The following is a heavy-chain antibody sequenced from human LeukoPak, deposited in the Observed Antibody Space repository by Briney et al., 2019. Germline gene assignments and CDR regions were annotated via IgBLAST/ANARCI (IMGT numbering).Heavy chain of an antibody. Sequence: SETLSLTCTVSGGSISSGDYYWSWIRQPPGKGLEWIGYIYYSGSTYYNPSLKSRVTIPVDTSKNQFSLKLSSVTAADTAVYYCALEPLGTYGMDVWGQGTTVTVSS. CDR2: IYYSGST. V-gene: IGHV4-30-4*01. D-gene: IGHD7-27*01. J-gene: IGHJ6*02. CDR3: ALEPLGTYGMDV. CDR1: GGSISSGDYY.